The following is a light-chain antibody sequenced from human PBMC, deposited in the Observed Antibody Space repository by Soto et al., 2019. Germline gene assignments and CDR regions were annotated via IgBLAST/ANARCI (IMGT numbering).Light chain of an antibody. J-gene: IGLJ1*01. CDR2: EVN. V-gene: IGLV2-8*01. Sequence: QSVLTQPPSASGSPGQSVTISCTGTSSDVGGYHYVSWYQQYPGKVPRLMIYEVNKRPSGVPDRFSGSKSGNTASLTVSGLQAEDEAHYYCTSYAGGNNVFGTGTKLTVL. CDR3: TSYAGGNNV. CDR1: SSDVGGYHY.